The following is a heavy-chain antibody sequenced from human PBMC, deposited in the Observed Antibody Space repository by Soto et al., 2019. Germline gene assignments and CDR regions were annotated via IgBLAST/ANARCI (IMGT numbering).Heavy chain of an antibody. V-gene: IGHV3-74*01. CDR3: VRDRVAGFPSNWFDP. J-gene: IGHJ5*02. CDR2: INSDGSST. D-gene: IGHD3-10*01. CDR1: GFTFSSYW. Sequence: PGGSLRLSCAASGFTFSSYWMHWVRQAPGKGLVWVSRINSDGSSTSYADSVKGRFTISRDNAKNTLYLQMNSLRAEDTAVYYCVRDRVAGFPSNWFDPWGQGTLVTAPQ.